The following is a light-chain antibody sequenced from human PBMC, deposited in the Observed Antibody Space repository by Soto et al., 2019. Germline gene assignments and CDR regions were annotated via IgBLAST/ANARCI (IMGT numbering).Light chain of an antibody. CDR2: EVN. Sequence: QSVLTQPPSASGSPGQSVAISCSGTSSDVVGYNYVSWYQQHPGKAPKLMIYEVNKRPSGVTDGFSGSKSGNTASLTVSCLQAADEADSYCSSYAGSSNVFGTGTKVTV. V-gene: IGLV2-8*01. J-gene: IGLJ1*01. CDR1: SSDVVGYNY. CDR3: SSYAGSSNV.